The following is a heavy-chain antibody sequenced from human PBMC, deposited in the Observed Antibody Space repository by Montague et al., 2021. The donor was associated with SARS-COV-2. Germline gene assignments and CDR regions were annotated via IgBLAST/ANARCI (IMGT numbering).Heavy chain of an antibody. V-gene: IGHV3-23*01. CDR2: ISGSGGST. J-gene: IGHJ6*02. Sequence: SLRLSCAASGFTFSSYAMSWVRQAPGKGLEWVSAISGSGGSTYYADSVKGRFTISRDNSKNTLYLQMNSLRADDTAVYYSAKDIAVLGELSYYYGMDAWGQGTTGTVSS. D-gene: IGHD3-10*01. CDR3: AKDIAVLGELSYYYGMDA. CDR1: GFTFSSYA.